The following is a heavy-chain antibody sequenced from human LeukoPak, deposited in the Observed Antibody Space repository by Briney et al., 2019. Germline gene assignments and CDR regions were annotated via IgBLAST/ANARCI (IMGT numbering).Heavy chain of an antibody. V-gene: IGHV1-2*02. D-gene: IGHD5-24*01. Sequence: ASVKVSCKASAYTFTDYYIHWVRQAPGQGLEWMGWINPDNGDTDCAQKFQGRVTMTRDTSITTAYMELTSLISDDTAVYYCARDMADYWGQGTLVTVSS. CDR3: ARDMADY. CDR2: INPDNGDT. CDR1: AYTFTDYY. J-gene: IGHJ4*02.